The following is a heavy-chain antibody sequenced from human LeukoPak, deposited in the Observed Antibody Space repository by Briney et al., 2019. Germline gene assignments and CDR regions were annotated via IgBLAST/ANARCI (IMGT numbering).Heavy chain of an antibody. CDR3: AKDISTGGNDAFDI. Sequence: GGSLRLFCGASGFTFDDYTMRWGRQAPGKGVEWVSLISWDGGSTYYADSVKGRFTISRDNSNNSLYLQMNSLRTEDTALYYCAKDISTGGNDAFDIWGQGTMVTVSS. CDR1: GFTFDDYT. CDR2: ISWDGGST. J-gene: IGHJ3*02. V-gene: IGHV3-43*01. D-gene: IGHD1-1*01.